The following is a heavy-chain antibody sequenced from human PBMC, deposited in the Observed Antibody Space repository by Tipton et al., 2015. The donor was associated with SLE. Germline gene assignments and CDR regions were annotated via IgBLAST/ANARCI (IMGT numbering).Heavy chain of an antibody. V-gene: IGHV4-39*07. D-gene: IGHD4-17*01. J-gene: IGHJ6*02. CDR1: GGSISSSSYY. Sequence: TLSLTCTVSGGSISSSSYYWGWIRQPPGKGLEWIGSIYYSGSTYYNPSLKSRVTISVDTSKNQFSLKLSSVTAADTAVYYCARYGDYYYYYGMDVWGQGTTVTVSS. CDR2: IYYSGST. CDR3: ARYGDYYYYYGMDV.